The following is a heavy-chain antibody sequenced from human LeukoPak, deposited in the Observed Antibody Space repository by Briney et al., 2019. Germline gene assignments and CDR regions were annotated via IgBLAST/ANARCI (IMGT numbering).Heavy chain of an antibody. Sequence: GGSLRLSCAASGFTFSSYSMNWVRQAPPKGLDWVSSISGSSSYIFYADSLRGRFTISRDNAKDSLYLQIDSLRAEDTAVYYCARWISNYYYYMDVWGKGTTVTVSS. CDR2: ISGSSSYI. J-gene: IGHJ6*03. CDR3: ARWISNYYYYMDV. CDR1: GFTFSSYS. D-gene: IGHD5-12*01. V-gene: IGHV3-21*01.